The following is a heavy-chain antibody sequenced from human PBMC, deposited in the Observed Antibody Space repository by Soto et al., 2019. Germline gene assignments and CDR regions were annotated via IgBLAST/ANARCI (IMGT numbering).Heavy chain of an antibody. J-gene: IGHJ6*02. V-gene: IGHV3-21*01. CDR3: AFGAESRYYYYGMDV. CDR2: ISSSSSYI. CDR1: GFTFSSYS. Sequence: GGSLRLSCAASGFTFSSYSMNWVRQAPGKGLEWVSSISSSSSYIYYADSVKGRFTISRDNAKNSLYLQMNSLRAEDTAVYYCAFGAESRYYYYGMDVWGQGTTVTVSS. D-gene: IGHD1-26*01.